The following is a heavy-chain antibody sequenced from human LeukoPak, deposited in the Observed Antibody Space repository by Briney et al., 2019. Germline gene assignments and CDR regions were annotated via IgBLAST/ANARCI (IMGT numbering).Heavy chain of an antibody. D-gene: IGHD5-18*01. V-gene: IGHV3-53*01. J-gene: IGHJ6*02. CDR2: IYSGGST. CDR1: GFTVSSNY. CDR3: AGVVTPYYYYGMDV. Sequence: PGGSLRLSCAASGFTVSSNYMSWVRQAPGKGLEWVSVIYSGGSTYYADSVKGRFTISRDNSKNTLYLQMNSLRAEDTAVYYCAGVVTPYYYYGMDVWGQGTTVTVSS.